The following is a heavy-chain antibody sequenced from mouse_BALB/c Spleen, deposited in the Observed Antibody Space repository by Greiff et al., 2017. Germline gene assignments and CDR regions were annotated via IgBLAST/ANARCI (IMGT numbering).Heavy chain of an antibody. CDR3: ARGGGRGAMDY. D-gene: IGHD1-1*02. J-gene: IGHJ4*01. CDR1: GYTFTDYV. Sequence: QVQLKESGPELVKPGASVKMSCTVSGYTFTDYVISWVKQSTGQGLEWLGEIYPGSGSTYYNEKFKGKATLTADNSSNTAYMQLSSLTSEDSAVYFCARGGGRGAMDYWGQGTSVTVSS. CDR2: IYPGSGST. V-gene: IGHV1-77*01.